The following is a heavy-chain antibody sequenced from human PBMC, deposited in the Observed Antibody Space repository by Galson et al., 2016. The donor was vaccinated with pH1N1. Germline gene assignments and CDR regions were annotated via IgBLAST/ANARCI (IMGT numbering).Heavy chain of an antibody. CDR3: ARDGGRAGAFDI. J-gene: IGHJ3*02. Sequence: SVKVSCKASRGTFSNYVTNWVRQAPGQGLEWMGGIIPLFGTGYNARNFQGRFTITADKSTSTTYMELNSLTSEDTALYFCARDGGRAGAFDIWGPGTMVTVSS. CDR2: IIPLFGTG. CDR1: RGTFSNYV. V-gene: IGHV1-69*06. D-gene: IGHD6-25*01.